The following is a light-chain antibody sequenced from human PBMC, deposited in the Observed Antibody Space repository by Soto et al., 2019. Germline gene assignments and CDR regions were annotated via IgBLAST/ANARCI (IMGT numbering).Light chain of an antibody. CDR2: GAS. CDR1: ASVSSY. J-gene: IGKJ5*01. V-gene: IGKV3-20*01. CDR3: QQYGSSTRT. Sequence: ILLTQFPAPLSLSPGERATLACRASASVSSYLAWYQTKPGKAPRLLIYGASSRAPGIPDRLSGRGYGPDLTITISRMEHEDFEVYYCQQYGSSTRTFGQGTRLEIK.